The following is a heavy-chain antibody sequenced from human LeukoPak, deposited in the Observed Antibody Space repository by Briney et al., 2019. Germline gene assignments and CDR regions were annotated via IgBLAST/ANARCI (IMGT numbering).Heavy chain of an antibody. CDR2: IGGSGGYI. D-gene: IGHD1-26*01. V-gene: IGHV3-23*01. CDR3: VKAGGTAYHGDFDY. Sequence: PGGSLRLSCAASGFTFSSYAMSWVRQAPGKGLEWVSSIGGSGGYIFYADSVKGRFTISRDNSKNTLYLHMNSLTAEDTAVYYCVKAGGTAYHGDFDYWGQGTLLTVSS. J-gene: IGHJ4*02. CDR1: GFTFSSYA.